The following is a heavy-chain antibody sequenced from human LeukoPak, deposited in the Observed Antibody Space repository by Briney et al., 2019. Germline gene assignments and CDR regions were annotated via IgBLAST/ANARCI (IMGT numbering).Heavy chain of an antibody. D-gene: IGHD3-3*01. J-gene: IGHJ4*02. CDR2: INPSGGST. CDR3: ARRVVTYFDY. Sequence: ASVKVSCKASGYTFTSYYMHWVRQAPGQGLEWMGIINPSGGSTSYAQKFQGRVTMTRDTSISTAYMELSRLRSDDTAVYYCARRVVTYFDYWGQGTLVTVSS. V-gene: IGHV1-46*01. CDR1: GYTFTSYY.